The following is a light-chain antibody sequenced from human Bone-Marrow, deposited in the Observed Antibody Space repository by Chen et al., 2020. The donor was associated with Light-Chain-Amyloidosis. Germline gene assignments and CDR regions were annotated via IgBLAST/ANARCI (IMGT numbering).Light chain of an antibody. V-gene: IGKV3-15*01. CDR1: QSVGRN. Sequence: ELVMTQSPAPLSMSPGERASLSCRASQSVGRNIACYQQKPGQAPRLLIYAASTRATGITARFSGSGSGTEFTLTISSLQSEDFAVYYCQQYNNWPPEYTFGQGTKLEIK. J-gene: IGKJ2*01. CDR2: AAS. CDR3: QQYNNWPPEYT.